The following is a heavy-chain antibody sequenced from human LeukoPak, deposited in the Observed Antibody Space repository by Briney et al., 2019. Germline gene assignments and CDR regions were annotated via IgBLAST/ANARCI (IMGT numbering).Heavy chain of an antibody. J-gene: IGHJ3*01. D-gene: IGHD1-26*01. CDR2: ISSSSATI. CDR3: ARVVVVGAKAT. Sequence: GGSLRLSCEGSGFSLSAYNMNWVRQAPGKGLESVSYISSSSATIFYADSVKGRFTISRDNAKNSLYLQMNSLRAEDTAVYYCARVVVVGAKATWGQGTMVTVSS. CDR1: GFSLSAYN. V-gene: IGHV3-48*01.